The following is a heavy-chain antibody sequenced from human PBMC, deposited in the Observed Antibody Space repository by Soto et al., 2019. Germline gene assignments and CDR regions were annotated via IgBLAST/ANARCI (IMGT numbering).Heavy chain of an antibody. CDR1: GGSISICDYY. CDR2: IHNTGSP. J-gene: IGHJ4*02. D-gene: IGHD1-26*01. Sequence: SGTLSLTCTVSGGSISICDYYWTWILQPPGKGLEWIAYIHNTGSPYYNLSLKSRLTISLDTSKDQFSLRLSSVTAADTAVYYCARSRHSGSSFFDYWGQGILVPVSS. CDR3: ARSRHSGSSFFDY. V-gene: IGHV4-30-4*01.